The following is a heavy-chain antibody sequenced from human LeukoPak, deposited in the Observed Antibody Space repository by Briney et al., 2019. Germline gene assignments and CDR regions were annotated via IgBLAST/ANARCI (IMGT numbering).Heavy chain of an antibody. CDR2: FYTGGST. CDR3: ARQSGYSYGRAAFDY. CDR1: GGSISSGSYY. V-gene: IGHV4-61*02. Sequence: PSETLSLTCTVSGGSISSGSYYWSWIRQPAGKGLEWIGRFYTGGSTNYNPSLKSRVTISVDTSRNQFSLKLSSVTAADTAVYYCARQSGYSYGRAAFDYWGQGTLVTVSS. D-gene: IGHD5-18*01. J-gene: IGHJ4*02.